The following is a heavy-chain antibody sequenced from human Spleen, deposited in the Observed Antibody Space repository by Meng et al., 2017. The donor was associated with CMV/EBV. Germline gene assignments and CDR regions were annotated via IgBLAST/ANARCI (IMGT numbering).Heavy chain of an antibody. J-gene: IGHJ4*02. CDR2: IKEDGSET. Sequence: GGSLRLSCAASGFTFSNYWMSWVRQAPGKGLEWVATIKEDGSETYYVDSVKGRFTISRDNAKKSLYLQMNSLRADDTAMFYCATPSSSNYWGQGTLVTVSS. V-gene: IGHV3-7*01. CDR1: GFTFSNYW. D-gene: IGHD6-6*01. CDR3: ATPSSSNY.